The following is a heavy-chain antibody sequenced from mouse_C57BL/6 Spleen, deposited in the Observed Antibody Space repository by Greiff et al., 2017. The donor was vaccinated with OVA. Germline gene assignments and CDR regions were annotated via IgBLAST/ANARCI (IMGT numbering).Heavy chain of an antibody. V-gene: IGHV5-12*01. CDR2: ISNGGGST. J-gene: IGHJ1*03. Sequence: DVQLQESGGGLVQPGGSLKLSCAASGFTFSDYYMYWVRQTPEKRLEWVAYISNGGGSTYYPDTVKGRFTISRDNAKNTLYLQMSRLKSEDTAMYYCARHGTTVVADWYFDVWGTGTTVTVSS. CDR3: ARHGTTVVADWYFDV. CDR1: GFTFSDYY. D-gene: IGHD1-1*01.